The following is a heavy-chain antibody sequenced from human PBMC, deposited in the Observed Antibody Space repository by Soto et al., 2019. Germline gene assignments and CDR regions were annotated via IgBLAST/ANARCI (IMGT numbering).Heavy chain of an antibody. CDR1: GVSVSSGSFY. CDR3: PRGATVTQYDY. V-gene: IGHV4-61*01. D-gene: IGHD4-17*01. CDR2: GSYSGTT. Sequence: QVQLQESGPGLVKPSETLSLTCTVSGVSVSSGSFYWAWIRQPPGKGLEWIGFGSYSGTTNYKPSLKSRVTISVDTSRSQISLKVSSLTAADTAVYYCPRGATVTQYDYWGQGTLVTVSS. J-gene: IGHJ4*02.